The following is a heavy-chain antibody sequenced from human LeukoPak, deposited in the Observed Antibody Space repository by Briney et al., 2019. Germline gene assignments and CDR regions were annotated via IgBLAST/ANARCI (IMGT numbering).Heavy chain of an antibody. D-gene: IGHD3-10*01. Sequence: QSGGSLRLSCAASGFTVSTYAMSWVRQAPGKGLEWVSGINRSGGRTYNADSVKGRFTISSDDSKNMLYPQMNNLRAEDTAVYYCAKDYHSSGTYHDYWGQGTLVTVSS. CDR3: AKDYHSSGTYHDY. CDR1: GFTVSTYA. CDR2: INRSGGRT. V-gene: IGHV3-23*01. J-gene: IGHJ4*02.